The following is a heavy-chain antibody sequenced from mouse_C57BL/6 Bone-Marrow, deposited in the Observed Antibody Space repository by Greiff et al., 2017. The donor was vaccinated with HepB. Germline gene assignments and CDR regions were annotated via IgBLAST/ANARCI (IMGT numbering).Heavy chain of an antibody. D-gene: IGHD2-2*01. CDR3: AREAVVTTLYYFDY. Sequence: VQLQQSGAELVKPGASVKLSCKASGYTFTSYWMHWVKQRPGQGLEWIGMIHPNSGSTNYNEKFKSKATLTVDKSSSTAYMQLSSLTSEDSAVYYCAREAVVTTLYYFDYWGQGTTLTVSS. J-gene: IGHJ2*01. CDR2: IHPNSGST. V-gene: IGHV1-64*01. CDR1: GYTFTSYW.